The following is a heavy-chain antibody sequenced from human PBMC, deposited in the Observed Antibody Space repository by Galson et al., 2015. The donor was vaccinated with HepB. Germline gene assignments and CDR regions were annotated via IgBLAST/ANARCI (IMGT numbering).Heavy chain of an antibody. Sequence: SVKVSCKASGGTFSSYAISWVRQAPGQGLEWMGGIIPIFGTANYAQKFQGRVTITADESTSTAYMELSSLRSEDTAVYYCARMSGIHYGDYVWNAFDIWGQGTMVTVSS. CDR2: IIPIFGTA. J-gene: IGHJ3*02. CDR1: GGTFSSYA. CDR3: ARMSGIHYGDYVWNAFDI. V-gene: IGHV1-69*13. D-gene: IGHD4-17*01.